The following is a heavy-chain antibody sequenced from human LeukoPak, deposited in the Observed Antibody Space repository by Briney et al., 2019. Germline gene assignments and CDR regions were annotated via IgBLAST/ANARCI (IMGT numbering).Heavy chain of an antibody. Sequence: PSETLSLTCAVSSGSINSSNWWSWVRPPPGKGLEWIGEIYPSGSTNYNPSLKSRVTMSVDESKNEFSLKLTSVTAADTAVYYCARFHTSSWFFDSWGQGILVTVSS. CDR3: ARFHTSSWFFDS. V-gene: IGHV4-4*02. CDR1: SGSINSSNW. CDR2: IYPSGST. J-gene: IGHJ4*02. D-gene: IGHD6-13*01.